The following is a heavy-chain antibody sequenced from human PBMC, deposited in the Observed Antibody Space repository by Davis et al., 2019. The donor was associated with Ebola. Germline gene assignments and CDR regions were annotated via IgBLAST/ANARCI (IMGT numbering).Heavy chain of an antibody. J-gene: IGHJ5*02. CDR3: ARVTEGPRVYYYDSSGYDWFDP. Sequence: SETLSLTCTVSASSFISGGYYWSWIRQHPGKGLEWIGYIYYSGSTYYNPSLKSRVTISVDTSKNQFSLKLSSVTAADTAVYYCARVTEGPRVYYYDSSGYDWFDPWGQGTLVTVSS. D-gene: IGHD3-22*01. V-gene: IGHV4-31*03. CDR2: IYYSGST. CDR1: ASSFISGGYY.